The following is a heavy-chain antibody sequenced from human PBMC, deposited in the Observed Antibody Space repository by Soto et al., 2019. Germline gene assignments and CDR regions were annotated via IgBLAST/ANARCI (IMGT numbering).Heavy chain of an antibody. CDR2: ISANSGDT. Sequence: ASVKVSCKASGYSFTSHGISWVRQAPGQGLEWMGWISANSGDTNYAQKLQGRVTVTTDTSTSTAYLELRSLRSEDTAVYYCARCHSGYDFRVYYYGMDVWGQGTTVTVSS. CDR1: GYSFTSHG. J-gene: IGHJ6*02. CDR3: ARCHSGYDFRVYYYGMDV. D-gene: IGHD5-12*01. V-gene: IGHV1-18*01.